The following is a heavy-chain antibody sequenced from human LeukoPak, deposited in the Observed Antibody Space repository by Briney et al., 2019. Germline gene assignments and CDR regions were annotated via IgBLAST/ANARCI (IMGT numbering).Heavy chain of an antibody. CDR3: ARGWGIAAAGTFDY. J-gene: IGHJ4*02. CDR2: IYYSGST. D-gene: IGHD6-13*01. CDR1: GGSISSGDYY. V-gene: IGHV4-30-4*02. Sequence: SETLSLTCTVSGGSISSGDYYWSWIRQPPGKGLEWIGYIYYSGSTYYNPSLKSRVTISVDTSKNQFSLKLSSVTAADTAVYYCARGWGIAAAGTFDYWGQGTLVTVSS.